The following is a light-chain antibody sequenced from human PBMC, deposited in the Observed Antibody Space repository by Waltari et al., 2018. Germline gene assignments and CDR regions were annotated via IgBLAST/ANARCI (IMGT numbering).Light chain of an antibody. V-gene: IGLV2-23*03. CDR2: EGS. CDR3: CSYAGSTTFVV. Sequence: QSALTQPASVSGSPGQSITISCTGTSSDVGTYSLVSWYQQHPGKAPKLMIFEGSKRPSGVSDRFSGSKSDNTASLTISGLQAEDAADYYCCSYAGSTTFVVFGGGTKLTVL. CDR1: SSDVGTYSL. J-gene: IGLJ2*01.